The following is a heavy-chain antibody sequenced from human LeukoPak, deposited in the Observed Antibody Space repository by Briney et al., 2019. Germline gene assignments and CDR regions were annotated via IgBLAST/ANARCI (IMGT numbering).Heavy chain of an antibody. CDR2: INHSGST. CDR3: ARGGWELLSP. V-gene: IGHV4-34*01. D-gene: IGHD1-26*01. J-gene: IGHJ5*02. CDR1: GGSLSGYY. Sequence: SETLSLTCALYGGSLSGYYWSWIRQPPGKGLEWIGEINHSGSTNYNPSLKSRVTISVDTSKNQFSLKLSSVTAADTAVYYCARGGWELLSPWGQGTLVTVSS.